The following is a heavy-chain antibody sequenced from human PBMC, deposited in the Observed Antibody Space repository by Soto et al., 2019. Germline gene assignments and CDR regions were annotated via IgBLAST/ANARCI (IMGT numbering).Heavy chain of an antibody. J-gene: IGHJ4*02. CDR2: INPNSGGT. D-gene: IGHD6-19*01. V-gene: IGHV1-2*02. CDR1: GYTFTGYY. CDR3: ARAPGYSSGWPSPYFGY. Sequence: ASVKVSCKASGYTFTGYYMHWVRQAPGQGLEWMGWINPNSGGTNYAQKFQGRVTMTRDTSISTAYMELSRLRSDDTAVYYCARAPGYSSGWPSPYFGYWGQGTLVTVSS.